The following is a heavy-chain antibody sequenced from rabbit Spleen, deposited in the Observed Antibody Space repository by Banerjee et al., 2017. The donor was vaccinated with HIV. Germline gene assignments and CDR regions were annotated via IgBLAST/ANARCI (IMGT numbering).Heavy chain of an antibody. D-gene: IGHD2-1*01. CDR2: INAVTGKA. Sequence: QEQLVESGGGLVQPEGSLTLTCKASGFSFSDRDVMCWVRQAPGKGLEWIACINAVTGKAVYASWAKGRFTFSKTSSTTVTLQMTSLTAADTATYFCARGSAAMTMVITGYYLNLWGQGTLVTVS. CDR1: GFSFSDRDV. CDR3: ARGSAAMTMVITGYYLNL. V-gene: IGHV1S45*01. J-gene: IGHJ4*01.